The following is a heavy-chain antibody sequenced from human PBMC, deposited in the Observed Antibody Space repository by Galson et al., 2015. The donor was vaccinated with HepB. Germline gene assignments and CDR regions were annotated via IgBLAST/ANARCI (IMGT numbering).Heavy chain of an antibody. CDR3: ARDLYDILTGSRLRGYVHFGMDV. CDR2: VNPNSGAT. V-gene: IGHV1-2*02. CDR1: GYTFTSYY. Sequence: SVMVSCKASGYTFTSYYINWVRQVPGQGPECMAWVNPNSGATTYTQKFQDRLTMTRDTSLRTVYMKLNRLTSDDTAVYYCARDLYDILTGSRLRGYVHFGMDVWGQGTAVTVSS. J-gene: IGHJ6*02. D-gene: IGHD3-9*01.